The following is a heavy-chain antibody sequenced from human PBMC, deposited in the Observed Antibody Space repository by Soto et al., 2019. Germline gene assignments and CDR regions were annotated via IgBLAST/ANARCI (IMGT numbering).Heavy chain of an antibody. D-gene: IGHD2-21*02. V-gene: IGHV4-30-4*01. CDR2: IYYSGST. J-gene: IGHJ5*02. Sequence: SETLSLTCTVSGGSISSGDYYWSWIRQPPGKGLEWIGYIYYSGSTYYNPSLKSRVTISVDTSKNQFSLTLKSLTAADTAVYYCARNESDKGWFDLWGQGILVTVSS. CDR3: ARNESDKGWFDL. CDR1: GGSISSGDYY.